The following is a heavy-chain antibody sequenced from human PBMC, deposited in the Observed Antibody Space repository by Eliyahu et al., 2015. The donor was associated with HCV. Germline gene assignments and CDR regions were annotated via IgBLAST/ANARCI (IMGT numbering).Heavy chain of an antibody. D-gene: IGHD3-3*01. Sequence: QVQLVESGGGVVQPGRSLRLSCAASGFTFSSYXXPWVRQAPGKGLEWVAVIWYDGSNKYYADSVKGRFTISRDNSKNTLYLQMNSLRAEDTAVYYCARDSTYYDFWSGYPNWFDPWGQGTLVTVSS. CDR2: IWYDGSNK. CDR3: ARDSTYYDFWSGYPNWFDP. J-gene: IGHJ5*02. V-gene: IGHV3-33*01. CDR1: GFTFSSYX.